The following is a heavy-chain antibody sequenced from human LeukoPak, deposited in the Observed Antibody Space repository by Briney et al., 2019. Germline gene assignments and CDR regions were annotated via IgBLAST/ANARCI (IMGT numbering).Heavy chain of an antibody. CDR3: VRHIRGAGYSSSWHAFDI. J-gene: IGHJ3*02. Sequence: SETLSLTCTVSGGSISSYYWSWIRQPPGKGLEWIGYIYYSGSTNYNPSLKSRVTISVDTSKNQFSQKLSSVTAADTALYYCVRHIRGAGYSSSWHAFDIWGQGTMVTVSS. D-gene: IGHD6-13*01. CDR1: GGSISSYY. CDR2: IYYSGST. V-gene: IGHV4-59*08.